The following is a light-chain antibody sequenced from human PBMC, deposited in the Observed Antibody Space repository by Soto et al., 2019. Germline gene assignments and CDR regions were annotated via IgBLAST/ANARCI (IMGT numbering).Light chain of an antibody. CDR2: AAS. V-gene: IGKV3-11*01. CDR1: QSVSDT. CDR3: QQRSNWPPTT. J-gene: IGKJ5*01. Sequence: EIVLTQSPGTLSLSAGERVTLSCAVSQSVSDTSIAWYQQKPGQPPRLLIYAASTRAAGIPDRFGGSGSGTEFTLTISSLEPEDFAVYYCQQRSNWPPTTFGQGTRLEI.